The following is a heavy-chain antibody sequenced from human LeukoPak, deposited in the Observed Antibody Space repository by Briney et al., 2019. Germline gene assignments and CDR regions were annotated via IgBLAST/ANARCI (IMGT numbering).Heavy chain of an antibody. Sequence: GGSLRLSCAASKFTFSTSAMSWVRQAPGKGLEWVSAISGSGANTNYVDSVKGRFTISRDNSKNTLYLEMSSLRSDDTAVYYCAKESQTYYDIMTGYPNYYFDYWGQGTLVTVSS. CDR2: ISGSGANT. J-gene: IGHJ4*02. V-gene: IGHV3-23*01. CDR1: KFTFSTSA. CDR3: AKESQTYYDIMTGYPNYYFDY. D-gene: IGHD3-9*01.